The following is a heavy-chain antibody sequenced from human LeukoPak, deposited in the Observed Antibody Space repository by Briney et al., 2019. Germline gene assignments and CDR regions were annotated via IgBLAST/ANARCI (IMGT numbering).Heavy chain of an antibody. Sequence: GGSLRLSCPAFSRSAMSWVRQAPGKGLEWVSAISGSGETSYHANSVEGRFTISRDNSNTLYLQMNSLREGDTAIYYCAKSQQLSGFPFDFWGQGTLVIVSS. CDR1: SRSA. V-gene: IGHV3-23*01. D-gene: IGHD3-22*01. CDR3: AKSQQLSGFPFDF. J-gene: IGHJ4*02. CDR2: ISGSGETS.